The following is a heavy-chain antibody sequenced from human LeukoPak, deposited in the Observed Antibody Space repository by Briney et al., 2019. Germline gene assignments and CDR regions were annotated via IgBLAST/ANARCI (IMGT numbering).Heavy chain of an antibody. CDR3: ARAPQYCSSTSCYPFDY. Sequence: SETLSLTCAVYGGSFSGYYWSWIRQPPGKGLEWIGEINHSGSTNYNPSLKSRVTISVDTSKNQFSPKLSSVTAADTAVYYCARAPQYCSSTSCYPFDYWGQGTLVTVSS. D-gene: IGHD2-2*01. V-gene: IGHV4-34*01. J-gene: IGHJ4*02. CDR1: GGSFSGYY. CDR2: INHSGST.